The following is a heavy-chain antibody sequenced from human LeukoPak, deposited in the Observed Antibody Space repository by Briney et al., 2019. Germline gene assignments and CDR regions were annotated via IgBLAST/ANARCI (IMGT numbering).Heavy chain of an antibody. CDR1: GFTFSSYA. V-gene: IGHV3-23*01. CDR2: ISGSGGST. J-gene: IGHJ4*02. CDR3: AKGRIVGGTEN. D-gene: IGHD1-26*01. Sequence: GGSLRLSCAASGFTFSSYAMSWVRQAPGKGLECVSAISGSGGSTYYADSVKGRFTISRDNSKNTLYLQMNSLRAEDTAVYYCAKGRIVGGTENWGQGTLVTVSS.